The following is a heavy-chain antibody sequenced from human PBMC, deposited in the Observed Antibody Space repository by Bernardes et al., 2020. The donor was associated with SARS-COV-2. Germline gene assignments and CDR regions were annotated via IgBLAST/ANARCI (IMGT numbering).Heavy chain of an antibody. CDR2: IYYSGRT. J-gene: IGHJ4*02. CDR1: GASISSYY. CDR3: ARDLGSEGAFDY. Sequence: SETLSLTCTVSGASISSYYWSWIRQPPGKGLEWIGYIYYSGRTNYNPSLKSRVTISVDTSKNLFSLKLSSVTAADTAVYYCARDLGSEGAFDYWGRGTLVTVSS. V-gene: IGHV4-59*01. D-gene: IGHD3-16*01.